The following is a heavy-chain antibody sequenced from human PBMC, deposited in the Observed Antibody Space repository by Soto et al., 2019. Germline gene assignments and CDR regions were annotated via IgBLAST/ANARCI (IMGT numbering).Heavy chain of an antibody. CDR3: VRGGAFKIDY. CDR2: ISSSSSTI. CDR1: GFTLSSYS. D-gene: IGHD3-16*01. Sequence: VQLVESGGRLVQPGGSLRLSCAASGFTLSSYSMNWARQAPGKGLEWVSYISSSSSTIYYAASVKGRFTISRDNAKNSLYLQMNSLRDEDTAVYYCVRGGAFKIDYWGQGTLVTVSS. J-gene: IGHJ4*02. V-gene: IGHV3-48*02.